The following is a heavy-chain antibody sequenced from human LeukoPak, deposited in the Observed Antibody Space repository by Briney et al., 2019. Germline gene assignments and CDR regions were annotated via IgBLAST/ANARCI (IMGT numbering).Heavy chain of an antibody. CDR1: GGSFSGYY. Sequence: SETLSLTCAVYGGSFSGYYWSWIRQPPGKGLEWIGEVNHSGSTNYNPSLKSRVTISVDTSKNQFSLKVSSMTAADTAVYYCARHSRTYYDILTGPYGGSFDYWGQRTLVTVSS. CDR3: ARHSRTYYDILTGPYGGSFDY. J-gene: IGHJ4*02. CDR2: VNHSGST. V-gene: IGHV4-34*01. D-gene: IGHD3-9*01.